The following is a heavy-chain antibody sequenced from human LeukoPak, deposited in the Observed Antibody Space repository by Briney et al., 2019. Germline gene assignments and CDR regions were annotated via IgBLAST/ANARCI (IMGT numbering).Heavy chain of an antibody. Sequence: PGGSLRLSCAASGFTFSNSWMSWVRQAPGKGLEWVATIKPDGSAQYYVDSVKGRFTISRDNAKNPLYLQMNSLRAEDTAVYYCARDGSRDGYNYYYFDYWGQGTLVTVSS. CDR3: ARDGSRDGYNYYYFDY. J-gene: IGHJ4*02. D-gene: IGHD5-24*01. CDR2: IKPDGSAQ. V-gene: IGHV3-7*03. CDR1: GFTFSNSW.